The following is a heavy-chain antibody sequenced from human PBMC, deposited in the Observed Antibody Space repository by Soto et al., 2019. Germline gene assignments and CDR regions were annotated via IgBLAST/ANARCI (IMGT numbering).Heavy chain of an antibody. V-gene: IGHV3-30-3*01. CDR2: ISYDGSNK. CDR1: GFTFSSYA. Sequence: GGSLRLSCAASGFTFSSYAMHWVRQAPGKGLERVAVISYDGSNKYYADSVKGRFTISRDNSKNTLYLQMNSLRAEDTAVYYCARDPRGDYYDSSVADYWGQGTLVTVSS. J-gene: IGHJ4*02. CDR3: ARDPRGDYYDSSVADY. D-gene: IGHD3-22*01.